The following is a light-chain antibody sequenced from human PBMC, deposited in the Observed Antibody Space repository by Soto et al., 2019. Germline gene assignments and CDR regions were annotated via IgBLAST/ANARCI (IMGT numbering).Light chain of an antibody. Sequence: QSVLTQPPSASGTPGQRVTISCSGSSSNIGSNTVNWYQQLPGTAPKLLIYSNNQRPSGVPDRFSGSKSGTSASLAISGLKSEDEDDYYCAAWDDTLNGVFFGGGTKLTAL. J-gene: IGLJ2*01. CDR3: AAWDDTLNGVF. CDR1: SSNIGSNT. V-gene: IGLV1-44*01. CDR2: SNN.